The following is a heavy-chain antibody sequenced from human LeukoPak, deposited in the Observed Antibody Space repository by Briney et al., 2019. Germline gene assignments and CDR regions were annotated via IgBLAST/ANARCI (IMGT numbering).Heavy chain of an antibody. Sequence: PSETLSLTCTVSGVSISSYYWSWIRQPPGKGLEWIGYIYYSGSTNYNPSLKSRVTISVDTSKNQFSLKLSSVTAADTAVYYCASGQWLVPLLYFQHWGQGTLVTVSS. CDR2: IYYSGST. V-gene: IGHV4-59*01. CDR3: ASGQWLVPLLYFQH. J-gene: IGHJ1*01. D-gene: IGHD6-19*01. CDR1: GVSISSYY.